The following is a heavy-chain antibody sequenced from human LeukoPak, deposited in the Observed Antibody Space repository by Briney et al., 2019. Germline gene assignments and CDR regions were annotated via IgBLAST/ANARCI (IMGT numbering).Heavy chain of an antibody. CDR1: GGSISSSSYY. CDR2: IYYSGST. D-gene: IGHD6-6*01. Sequence: SETLSLTCTVSGGSISSSSYYWGWIRQPPGKGLEWIGSIYYSGSTYYNPSLKSRVTISVDTSKNQFSLKLSSVTAADTAVYYCARGGDSSSSWAYYYYYYYMDVWGKGTTVTVSS. CDR3: ARGGDSSSSWAYYYYYYYMDV. J-gene: IGHJ6*03. V-gene: IGHV4-39*07.